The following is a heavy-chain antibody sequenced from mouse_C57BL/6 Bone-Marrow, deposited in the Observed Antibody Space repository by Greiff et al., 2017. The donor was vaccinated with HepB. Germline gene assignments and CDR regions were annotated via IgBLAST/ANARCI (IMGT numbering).Heavy chain of an antibody. J-gene: IGHJ1*03. CDR2: IYPRDGST. Sequence: VQLQQSDAELVKPGASVKISCKVSGYTFTDHTIHWMKQRPEQGLEWIGYIYPRDGSTKYNEKFKGMATLTADKSSSTAYMQLNSLTSEDSAVYFCAGDYGNCPYWYFDIWGTGTAVTVSS. CDR3: AGDYGNCPYWYFDI. V-gene: IGHV1-78*01. CDR1: GYTFTDHT. D-gene: IGHD2-1*01.